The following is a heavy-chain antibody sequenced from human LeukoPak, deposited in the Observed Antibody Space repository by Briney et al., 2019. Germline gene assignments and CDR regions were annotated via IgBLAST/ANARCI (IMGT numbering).Heavy chain of an antibody. V-gene: IGHV3-23*01. D-gene: IGHD2-2*01. J-gene: IGHJ4*02. CDR2: ISGDGVST. Sequence: GGSLRLSCAASGFTFSNYAMSWGRQAPGKGLGWVSTISGDGVSTFYAASVKGRFTISRDYPRNTLYLQMIGLRAEHTAIYYCAKVPIVPAAHFDFWGQGTLVTVSS. CDR1: GFTFSNYA. CDR3: AKVPIVPAAHFDF.